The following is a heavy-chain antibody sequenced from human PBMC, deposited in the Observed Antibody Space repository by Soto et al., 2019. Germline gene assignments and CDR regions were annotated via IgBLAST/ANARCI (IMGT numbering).Heavy chain of an antibody. CDR1: GFTFSSYG. V-gene: IGHV3-30*18. CDR2: ISYDGSNK. D-gene: IGHD4-17*01. J-gene: IGHJ4*02. CDR3: AKDGIETVTTYFDY. Sequence: GSLRLSCAASGFTFSSYGMHWVRQAPGKGLEWVAVISYDGSNKYYADSVKGRFTISRDNSKNTLYLQMNSLRAEDTAVYYCAKDGIETVTTYFDYWGQGTLVTVSS.